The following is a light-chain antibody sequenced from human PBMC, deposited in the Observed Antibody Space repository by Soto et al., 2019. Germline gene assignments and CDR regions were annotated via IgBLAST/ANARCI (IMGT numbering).Light chain of an antibody. CDR3: QQANSFPFT. J-gene: IGKJ3*01. CDR2: AAS. Sequence: DIQMTQSPSSVSASVGDRVTITCRASLDISYLLAWYQQKAGRAPKLLIYAASTLEGGVPSRFSGSGSGTHLPLTISSLQPEDFATYYCQQANSFPFTFGPGTKVDMK. CDR1: LDISYL. V-gene: IGKV1-12*01.